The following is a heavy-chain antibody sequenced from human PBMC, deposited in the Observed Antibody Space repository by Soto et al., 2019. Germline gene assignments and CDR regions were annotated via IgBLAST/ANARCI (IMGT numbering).Heavy chain of an antibody. CDR2: IYYSGST. V-gene: IGHV4-59*12. Sequence: SETLSLTCTVSGGSISSYYWSWIRQPPGKGLEWIGYIYYSGSTNYNPSLKSRVTISVDTSKNQFSLKLSSVTAADTAVYYCARGGRYCSSTSCYSVYYYYYYMDVWGKGTTVTVSS. CDR1: GGSISSYY. J-gene: IGHJ6*03. D-gene: IGHD2-2*01. CDR3: ARGGRYCSSTSCYSVYYYYYYMDV.